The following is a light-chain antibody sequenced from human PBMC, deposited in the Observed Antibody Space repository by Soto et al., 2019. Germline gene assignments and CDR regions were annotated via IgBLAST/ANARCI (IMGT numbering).Light chain of an antibody. CDR1: QTVTSNY. V-gene: IGKV3-20*01. CDR2: GAS. Sequence: EVVLTQSPGTLSLSPGERATLSCRASQTVTSNYLAWYQQKPGQAPRLLIYGASSRATDIPHRFSGSGSGTDFTLTISRLEPEDFATYYCQQSYRTPLTFGGGTKVDIK. CDR3: QQSYRTPLT. J-gene: IGKJ4*01.